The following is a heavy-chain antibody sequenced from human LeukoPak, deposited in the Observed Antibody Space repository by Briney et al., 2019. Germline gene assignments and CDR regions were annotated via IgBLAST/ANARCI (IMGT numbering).Heavy chain of an antibody. V-gene: IGHV3-23*01. D-gene: IGHD1-26*01. CDR2: IRGSGGVT. CDR3: AKGAPNYFDY. CDR1: GFXLSSHA. J-gene: IGHJ4*02. Sequence: PGGSLRLSCAVSGFXLSSHAMSWVRQAPGKGLEWVSGIRGSGGVTYYADTVKGRFTISRDNSKNTLNLQMNSLRAEVAGVYFCAKGAPNYFDYWGQGTLVTVSS.